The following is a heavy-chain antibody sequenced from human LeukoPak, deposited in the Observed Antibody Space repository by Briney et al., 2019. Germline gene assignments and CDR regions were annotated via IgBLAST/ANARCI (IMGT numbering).Heavy chain of an antibody. CDR2: VYRGGDT. J-gene: IGHJ2*01. D-gene: IGHD3-22*01. Sequence: GGSLRLSCAVFGVSVSGSYMSWVRQAPGEGLEWVALVYRGGDTYYADSVKGRFTITSDNPKNTLYLQLNSLRAEDTAVYYCARDYFDGTEFYSYFDLWGRGALVTVSS. CDR3: ARDYFDGTEFYSYFDL. CDR1: GVSVSGSY. V-gene: IGHV3-66*01.